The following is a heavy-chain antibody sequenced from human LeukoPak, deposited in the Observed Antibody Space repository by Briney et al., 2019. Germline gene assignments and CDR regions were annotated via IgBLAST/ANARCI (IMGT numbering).Heavy chain of an antibody. CDR1: GFTFSSYW. Sequence: GGSLRLSCAASGFTFSSYWMHWVRQAPGKGLEWVSGLTWNSATIGYADSVKGRFTVSRDNAKNSLYLQIHSLRAEDTALYYCAKDFRGSYFTGIDYWGQGTLVTVSS. J-gene: IGHJ4*02. CDR3: AKDFRGSYFTGIDY. CDR2: LTWNSATI. D-gene: IGHD3-10*01. V-gene: IGHV3-9*01.